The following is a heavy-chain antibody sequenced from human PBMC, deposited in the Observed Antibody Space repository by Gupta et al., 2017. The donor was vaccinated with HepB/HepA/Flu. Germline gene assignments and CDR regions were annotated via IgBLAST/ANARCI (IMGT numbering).Heavy chain of an antibody. CDR3: ARDSEYCSGGSCLGGFDP. CDR2: INPNSGGT. D-gene: IGHD2-15*01. CDR1: GYTFTGYY. V-gene: IGHV1-2*04. Sequence: QVQLVQSGAEVKKPGASVKVSCKASGYTFTGYYMNWVRQATGQGLEWMGWINPNSGGTNYAQKFQGWVTMTRDTSISTAYMELSRLRSDVTAVYYCARDSEYCSGGSCLGGFDPWGQGTLVTGSS. J-gene: IGHJ5*02.